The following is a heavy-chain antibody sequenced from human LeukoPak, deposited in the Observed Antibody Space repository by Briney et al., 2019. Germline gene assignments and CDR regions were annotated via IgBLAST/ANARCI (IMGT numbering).Heavy chain of an antibody. Sequence: GGSLRLSCAASGFPFSSYTMNWVRQAPGKGLEWVAVISYDESNKYYADSVTGRFTISRDNSKNTLYLQMNSLRAEDTAVYYCAKLYSSSSSLVYWGQGTLVTVSS. CDR1: GFPFSSYT. J-gene: IGHJ4*02. V-gene: IGHV3-30*18. CDR3: AKLYSSSSSLVY. D-gene: IGHD6-6*01. CDR2: ISYDESNK.